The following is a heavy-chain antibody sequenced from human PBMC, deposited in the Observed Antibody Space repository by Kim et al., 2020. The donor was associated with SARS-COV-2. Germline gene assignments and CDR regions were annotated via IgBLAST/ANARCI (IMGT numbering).Heavy chain of an antibody. CDR2: INHSGST. D-gene: IGHD3-10*01. CDR3: ARRITMVRGVIAPADNWFDP. CDR1: GGSFSGYY. Sequence: SETLSLTCAVYGGSFSGYYWSWIRQPPGKGLEWIGEINHSGSTNYNPSLKSRVTISVDTSKNQFSLKLSSVTAADTAVYYCARRITMVRGVIAPADNWFDPWGQGTLVTVSS. V-gene: IGHV4-34*01. J-gene: IGHJ5*02.